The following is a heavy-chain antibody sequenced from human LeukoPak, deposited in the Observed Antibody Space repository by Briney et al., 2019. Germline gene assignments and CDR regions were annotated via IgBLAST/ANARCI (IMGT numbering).Heavy chain of an antibody. CDR1: GFTFDDYA. V-gene: IGHV3-9*01. CDR3: AELGITMIGGV. Sequence: GRSLRLSCAASGFTFDDYAMHWVRQAPGNGLEWVSGISWNSGSIGYADSVKGRFTISRDNAKNSLYLQMNSLRAEDTAVYYCAELGITMIGGVWGKGTTVTISS. J-gene: IGHJ6*04. D-gene: IGHD3-10*02. CDR2: ISWNSGSI.